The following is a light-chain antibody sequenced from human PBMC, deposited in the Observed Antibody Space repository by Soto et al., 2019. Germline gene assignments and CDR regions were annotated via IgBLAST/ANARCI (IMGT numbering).Light chain of an antibody. J-gene: IGLJ1*01. CDR1: GSNLGRNY. Sequence: QSVLTQPPSVSATPGQKVTISCSGSGSNLGRNYVSWYQQLPGTAPKLLIYDNVYRFSGIPDRFSASKSATSATLGITGLQTGDEGDYYCGSWDNILRAYVFGTGTKLTVL. CDR3: GSWDNILRAYV. CDR2: DNV. V-gene: IGLV1-51*01.